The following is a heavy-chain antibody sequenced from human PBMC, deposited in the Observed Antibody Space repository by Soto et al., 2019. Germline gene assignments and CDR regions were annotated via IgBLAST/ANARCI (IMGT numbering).Heavy chain of an antibody. Sequence: GGSLRLSCAASGFTFDDYAMHWVRQAPGKGLEWVSGISWNSGSIGYADSVKGRFTISRDNAKNSLYLQMNSLRAEDTALYYCAKDFSPIYCSGGSCYQDYYYGMDVWGQGTTVTVSS. D-gene: IGHD2-15*01. CDR3: AKDFSPIYCSGGSCYQDYYYGMDV. CDR2: ISWNSGSI. CDR1: GFTFDDYA. V-gene: IGHV3-9*01. J-gene: IGHJ6*02.